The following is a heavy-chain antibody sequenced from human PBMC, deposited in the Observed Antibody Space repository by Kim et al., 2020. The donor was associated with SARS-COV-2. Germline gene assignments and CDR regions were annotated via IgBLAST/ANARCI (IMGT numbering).Heavy chain of an antibody. Sequence: ASVKVSCKASGYTFTSYYMHWVRQAPGQGLEWMGIINPSGGSTSYAQKFQGRVTMTRDTSTSTVYMELSSLRSEDTAVYYCARNRDFWSGYASFFDYWGQGTLVTVSS. CDR1: GYTFTSYY. CDR2: INPSGGST. D-gene: IGHD3-3*01. V-gene: IGHV1-46*01. CDR3: ARNRDFWSGYASFFDY. J-gene: IGHJ4*02.